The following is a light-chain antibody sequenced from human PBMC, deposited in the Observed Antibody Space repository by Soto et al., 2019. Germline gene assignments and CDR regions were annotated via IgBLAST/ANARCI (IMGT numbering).Light chain of an antibody. J-gene: IGLJ7*01. CDR2: DVS. V-gene: IGLV2-14*01. Sequence: QSALTQPASVSGSPGQSITISCTGTSSDVCGYNYVSWYQQHPGKAPKLMIYDVSNRPSGVSNRFSGSKSGNTASLTSSGLQAEDVADYYCSSYTSSSTVFGGGTPLTVL. CDR3: SSYTSSSTV. CDR1: SSDVCGYNY.